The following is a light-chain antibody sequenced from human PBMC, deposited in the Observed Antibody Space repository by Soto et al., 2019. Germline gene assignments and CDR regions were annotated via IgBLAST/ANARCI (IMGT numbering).Light chain of an antibody. V-gene: IGKV1-12*01. CDR3: QQAASFPIT. Sequence: DVQMTQYPSSLSASLGDSVTITCRASQAIDTHLSWYQQKPGKAPNLLIYTGSSLQSGVPSRFSGSGSGTDFTLTINSLQPEDFATYYCQQAASFPITFGQGTRLEI. CDR1: QAIDTH. CDR2: TGS. J-gene: IGKJ5*01.